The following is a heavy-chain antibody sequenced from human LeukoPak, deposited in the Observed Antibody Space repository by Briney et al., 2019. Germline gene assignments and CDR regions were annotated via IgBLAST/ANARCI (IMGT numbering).Heavy chain of an antibody. Sequence: GATVEVSCKASGYTFTSYDINWVRQATGQGLEWMGWMNPNSGNTGYAQKFQGRVTMTRNTSISTAYMELSSLRSEDTAVYYCARGRIGSLWLFLYWGQGTLVTVSS. V-gene: IGHV1-8*01. CDR3: ARGRIGSLWLFLY. CDR1: GYTFTSYD. J-gene: IGHJ4*02. D-gene: IGHD3-22*01. CDR2: MNPNSGNT.